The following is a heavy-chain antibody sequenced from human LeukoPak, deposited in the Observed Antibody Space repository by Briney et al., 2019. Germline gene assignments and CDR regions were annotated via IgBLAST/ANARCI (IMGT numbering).Heavy chain of an antibody. V-gene: IGHV4-59*02. CDR3: ASRKLGNDY. Sequence: SETLSLTCTISGRSVSDYYWSWLRQSRGKGLEGFGYIYHTGSTSYSPSLKSRVTISADTSQNQFSLKLSSVTAADTAVYYCASRKLGNDYWGQGTLVTVSS. CDR1: GRSVSDYY. D-gene: IGHD7-27*01. CDR2: IYHTGST. J-gene: IGHJ4*02.